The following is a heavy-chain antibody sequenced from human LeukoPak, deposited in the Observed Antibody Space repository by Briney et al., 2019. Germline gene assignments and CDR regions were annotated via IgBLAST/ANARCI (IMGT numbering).Heavy chain of an antibody. J-gene: IGHJ6*02. V-gene: IGHV3-48*02. Sequence: GGSLRLSCAASGFTFSIHGMNWVRQAPGKGLEWVSYIINSGGTVYYTDSVQGRFTISRDNARNSLFLQMNSLRDEDTAVYYCARVGRGVYGMDVWGQGTTVTVSS. CDR3: ARVGRGVYGMDV. CDR2: IINSGGTV. CDR1: GFTFSIHG. D-gene: IGHD3-10*01.